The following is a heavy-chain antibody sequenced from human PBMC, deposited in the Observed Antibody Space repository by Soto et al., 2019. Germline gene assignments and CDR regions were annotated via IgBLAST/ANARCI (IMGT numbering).Heavy chain of an antibody. D-gene: IGHD3-22*01. Sequence: QITLKESGPTLVKPTQTLTLTFTVSGFSLSTSGVGVGWIRQPPGKALEWLAIIYWDEDKSYSPSLKSRLTITNDKSKNQGVLTKTNMDPVDTDTYYCGHFFENSGYYRVYRDYWGQGTLVTVSS. CDR3: GHFFENSGYYRVYRDY. CDR1: GFSLSTSGVG. V-gene: IGHV2-5*02. J-gene: IGHJ4*02. CDR2: IYWDEDK.